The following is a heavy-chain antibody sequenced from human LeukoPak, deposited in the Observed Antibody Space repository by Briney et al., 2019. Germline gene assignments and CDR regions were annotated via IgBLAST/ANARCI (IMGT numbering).Heavy chain of an antibody. D-gene: IGHD1-26*01. J-gene: IGHJ6*02. Sequence: PGGSLRLSCAASGFTFSSYSMNWVRQAPGKGLEWVSSISSSSSYIYYADSVKGRFTISRDNAKNSLYLQMNSLRAEDMAVYYCARGGATPPAPMDVWGQGTTVTVSS. V-gene: IGHV3-21*01. CDR3: ARGGATPPAPMDV. CDR1: GFTFSSYS. CDR2: ISSSSSYI.